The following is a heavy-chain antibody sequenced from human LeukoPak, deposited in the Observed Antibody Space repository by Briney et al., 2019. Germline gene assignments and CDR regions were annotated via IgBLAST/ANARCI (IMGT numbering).Heavy chain of an antibody. CDR3: TRRSGAPWTHIDY. CDR2: ISGSGSST. V-gene: IGHV3-23*01. Sequence: GGSLRLSCATSGFTLKKYAMTSGRQAPGKELEWVSSISGSGSSTSYADSVKGRFTISRDNSKNTLYVQMNSLRAEDTAVYYCTRRSGAPWTHIDYWGQGTLVTVSS. CDR1: GFTLKKYA. D-gene: IGHD2-15*01. J-gene: IGHJ4*02.